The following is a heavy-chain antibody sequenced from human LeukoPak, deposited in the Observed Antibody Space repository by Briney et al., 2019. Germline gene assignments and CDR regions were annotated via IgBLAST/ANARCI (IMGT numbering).Heavy chain of an antibody. Sequence: SETLSLTCTGSGGSISSYYWSWIRQPPGKGLEWIGYIYYSGSTNYNPSLKSRVTISVDTSKNQFSLKLSSVTAADTAVYYCARQTYYYDSFDYWGQGTLVTVSS. CDR2: IYYSGST. V-gene: IGHV4-59*08. D-gene: IGHD3-22*01. CDR1: GGSISSYY. J-gene: IGHJ4*02. CDR3: ARQTYYYDSFDY.